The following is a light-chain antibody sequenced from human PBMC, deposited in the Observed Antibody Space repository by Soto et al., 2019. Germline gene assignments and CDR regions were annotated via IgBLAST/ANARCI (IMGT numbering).Light chain of an antibody. CDR1: SSDVGGYNY. J-gene: IGLJ1*01. CDR3: SSYTRSSTRV. V-gene: IGLV2-14*01. CDR2: EVS. Sequence: QSALTQPASVSGSPGQSITISCTGTSSDVGGYNYVSWYQQHPGKAPKLMIYEVSNRPSGVSNRFSGSKSGNTAPLTISGLQAEYVADYYCSSYTRSSTRVFGTVTEVTV.